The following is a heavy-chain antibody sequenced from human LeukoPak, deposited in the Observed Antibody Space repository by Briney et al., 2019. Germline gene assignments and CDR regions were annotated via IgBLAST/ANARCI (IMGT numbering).Heavy chain of an antibody. CDR2: IHPDGSIT. D-gene: IGHD5-12*01. CDR3: APQQTYSPYNWFDP. J-gene: IGHJ5*02. CDR1: GFIISNYW. V-gene: IGHV3-74*03. Sequence: GGSLRLSCVGSGFIISNYWMHWVRQAPGTGLVWVSRIHPDGSITTYADSVKGRFTISRDNAKNTLYLQMNSLRAEDTAVYYCAPQQTYSPYNWFDPWGQGTLVTVSS.